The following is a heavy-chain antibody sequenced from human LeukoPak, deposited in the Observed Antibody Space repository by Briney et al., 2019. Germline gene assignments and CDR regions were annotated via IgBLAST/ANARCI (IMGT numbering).Heavy chain of an antibody. D-gene: IGHD3-10*01. Sequence: PGGSLRLSCAASGFTSSDYYMDWARQAPGKGLEWVGRSRNKANSYTTEYAASVKGRFTISRDASKNSLYLQMNSLKTEDTAVYYCARDLGGGYARGMDVWGQGTTVTVSS. CDR2: SRNKANSYTT. J-gene: IGHJ6*02. V-gene: IGHV3-72*01. CDR3: ARDLGGGYARGMDV. CDR1: GFTSSDYY.